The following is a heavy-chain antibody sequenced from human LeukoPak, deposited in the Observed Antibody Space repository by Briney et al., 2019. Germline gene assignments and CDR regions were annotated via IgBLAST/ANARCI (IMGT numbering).Heavy chain of an antibody. Sequence: PGGSLRLSCAASGFTFSNYEMNWVRQAPGKGLEWVSYISNRGSTIYYADSVKGRLTISRDNAKNSLYLQMNSLRAEDTAVYYCATYLLAVLDYWGQGTLVTVSS. CDR3: ATYLLAVLDY. J-gene: IGHJ4*02. CDR2: ISNRGSTI. CDR1: GFTFSNYE. D-gene: IGHD2-21*01. V-gene: IGHV3-48*03.